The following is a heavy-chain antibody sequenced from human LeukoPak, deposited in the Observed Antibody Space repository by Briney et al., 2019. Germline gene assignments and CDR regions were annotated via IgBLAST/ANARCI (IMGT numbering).Heavy chain of an antibody. D-gene: IGHD3-10*01. CDR1: GFTFSSYW. V-gene: IGHV3-7*01. CDR2: IKQDGSEK. J-gene: IGHJ6*03. Sequence: GGSLRLSCAASGFTFSSYWMSWVRQAPGKGLEWVANIKQDGSEKYYVDSVKGRFTISRDNAKNSLYLQMNSLRAEDTAVYYCARHGSITMVRGRLRYFYMDVWGKGTTVTISS. CDR3: ARHGSITMVRGRLRYFYMDV.